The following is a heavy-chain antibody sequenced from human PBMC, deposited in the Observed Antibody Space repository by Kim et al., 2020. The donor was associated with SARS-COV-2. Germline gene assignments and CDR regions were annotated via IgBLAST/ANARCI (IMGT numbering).Heavy chain of an antibody. D-gene: IGHD3-22*01. Sequence: GGSLRLSCAASGFTFSSYRMNWFRQAPGKGLEWVSYISTSSSTIYYADSVKGRFTVSRDNVKNSLYLQMNSLRDEDTAVYYCVRDLPLNYYHRSAHFDY. CDR2: ISTSSSTI. J-gene: IGHJ4*01. V-gene: IGHV3-48*02. CDR1: GFTFSSYR. CDR3: VRDLPLNYYHRSAHFDY.